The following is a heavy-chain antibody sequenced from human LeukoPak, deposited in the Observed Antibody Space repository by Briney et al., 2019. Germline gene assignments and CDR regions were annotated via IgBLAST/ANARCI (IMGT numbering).Heavy chain of an antibody. D-gene: IGHD4-17*01. CDR3: AKYLRYGDYVDGYFDL. J-gene: IGHJ2*01. Sequence: ASVKVSCKASGYTLTSYGISWVRQAPGQGLEWMGWISAYNGNTNYAQKLQGRVTMTTDTSTSTAYMELRSLRSDDTAVYYCAKYLRYGDYVDGYFDLWGRGTLVTVSS. V-gene: IGHV1-18*01. CDR2: ISAYNGNT. CDR1: GYTLTSYG.